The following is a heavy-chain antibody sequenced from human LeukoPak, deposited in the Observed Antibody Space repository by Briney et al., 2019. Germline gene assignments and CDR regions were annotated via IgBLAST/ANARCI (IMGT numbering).Heavy chain of an antibody. V-gene: IGHV4-34*01. Sequence: PSETLSLTCAVYGGSFSGYYWSWIRQPPGKGLEWIGEINHSGSTNYNASLKSRVTISVPTSKNQSSLRLSSVTAADTAVSYCAPRGDIEHSYGYGKWFDPWGQGTRVTVSS. CDR3: APRGDIEHSYGYGKWFDP. CDR1: GGSFSGYY. D-gene: IGHD5-18*01. J-gene: IGHJ5*02. CDR2: INHSGST.